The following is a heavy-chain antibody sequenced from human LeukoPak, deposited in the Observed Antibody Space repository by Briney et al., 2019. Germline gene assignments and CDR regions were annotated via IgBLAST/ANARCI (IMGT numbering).Heavy chain of an antibody. CDR1: GFTFSSYA. CDR2: ISGSGGST. V-gene: IGHV3-23*01. CDR3: ANSRWLVLLFDY. D-gene: IGHD6-19*01. Sequence: PGGSLRLSCAASGFTFSSYAMSWVRQAPGKGLEWVSAISGSGGSTYYADSVKGRFTISRDNSKNTLYLQMNSLRAEDTAVYYCANSRWLVLLFDYWGQGTLVTVSS. J-gene: IGHJ4*02.